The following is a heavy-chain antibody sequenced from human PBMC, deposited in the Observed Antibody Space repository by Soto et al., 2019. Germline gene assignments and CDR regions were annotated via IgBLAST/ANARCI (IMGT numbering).Heavy chain of an antibody. Sequence: QVQLQESGPGLVKPSQTLSLTCTVSGGSISSGGYYWSWIRQHPGKGLEWIGYIYYSGSTYYNPSLKSRVTISIDTSKNQFSLKLSSVTAADTAAYYCARVGCYDGSGYNAFVIWGQGTMVTVSS. D-gene: IGHD3-22*01. CDR3: ARVGCYDGSGYNAFVI. CDR2: IYYSGST. CDR1: GGSISSGGYY. J-gene: IGHJ3*02. V-gene: IGHV4-31*03.